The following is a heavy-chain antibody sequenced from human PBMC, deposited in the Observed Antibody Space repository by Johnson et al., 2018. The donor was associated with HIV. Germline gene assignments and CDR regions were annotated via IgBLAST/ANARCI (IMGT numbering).Heavy chain of an antibody. D-gene: IGHD6-19*01. CDR1: GFTFSSYG. CDR3: ASPRYSSGGGAFDI. Sequence: QVQLVESGGGVVQPGRSMRLSCAASGFTFSSYGMHWVRQAPGKGLEWVAVIWYDGTNKYYADSVKGRFTISRDNSKNTLYLQMNSLRAEDTAVYYCASPRYSSGGGAFDIWGQGTMVTVSS. CDR2: IWYDGTNK. V-gene: IGHV3-33*01. J-gene: IGHJ3*02.